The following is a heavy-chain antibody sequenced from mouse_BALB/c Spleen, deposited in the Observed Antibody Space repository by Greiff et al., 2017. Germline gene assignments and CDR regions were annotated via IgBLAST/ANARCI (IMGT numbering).Heavy chain of an antibody. CDR2: INPSTGYT. J-gene: IGHJ4*01. V-gene: IGHV1-7*01. CDR3: ARSSMVTTPYYAMDY. CDR1: GYTFTSYW. D-gene: IGHD2-2*01. Sequence: QVQLKQSGAELAKPGASVKMSCKASGYTFTSYWMHWVKQRPGQGLEWIGYINPSTGYTEYNQKFKDKATLTADKSSSTAYMQLSSLTSEDSAVYYCARSSMVTTPYYAMDYWGQGTSVTVSS.